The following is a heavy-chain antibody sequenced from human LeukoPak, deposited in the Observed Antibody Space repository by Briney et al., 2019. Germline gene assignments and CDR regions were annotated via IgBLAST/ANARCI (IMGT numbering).Heavy chain of an antibody. CDR2: INHSGST. CDR1: GGSFSGYY. D-gene: IGHD6-19*01. Sequence: SETLSLTCAVYGGSFSGYYWSWIRQPPGKGLEWIGEINHSGSTNYNPSLKSRVTIPVDTSKNQFSLKLSSVTAADTAVYYCAKQIMAGYSSGWYGLDAFDIWGQGTMVTVSS. J-gene: IGHJ3*02. CDR3: AKQIMAGYSSGWYGLDAFDI. V-gene: IGHV4-34*01.